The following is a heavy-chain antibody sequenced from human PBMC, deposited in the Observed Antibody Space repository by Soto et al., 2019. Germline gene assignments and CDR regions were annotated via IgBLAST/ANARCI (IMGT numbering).Heavy chain of an antibody. Sequence: GASVKVSCKASGYTLTTYAMHWVRQAPGQRLEWMGWISAGNDNTRYSQKLQGRLTITRDTSANTAYMELSSLRSEDTAVYYCARDLANYYFDYWGQGTLVTVSS. CDR2: ISAGNDNT. CDR3: ARDLANYYFDY. J-gene: IGHJ4*02. V-gene: IGHV1-3*01. D-gene: IGHD5-12*01. CDR1: GYTLTTYA.